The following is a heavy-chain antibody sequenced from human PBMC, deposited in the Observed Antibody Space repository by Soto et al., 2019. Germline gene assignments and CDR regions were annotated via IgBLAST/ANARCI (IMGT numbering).Heavy chain of an antibody. V-gene: IGHV4-39*01. J-gene: IGHJ5*02. CDR2: NYYSGST. CDR1: GGSISSSSYY. Sequence: QLQLQESGPGLVKPSETLSLTCTVSGGSISSSSYYWGWLRQPPGKGLEWIGSNYYSGSTYYNPSLKSRVTISVDTSKTQFSLKLSSVTAADSAVDYCARGPIVGATSWFDPWGQGTLVSVSS. CDR3: ARGPIVGATSWFDP. D-gene: IGHD1-26*01.